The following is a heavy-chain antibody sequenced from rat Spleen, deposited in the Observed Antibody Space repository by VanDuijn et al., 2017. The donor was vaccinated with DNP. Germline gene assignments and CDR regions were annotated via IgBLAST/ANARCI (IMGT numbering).Heavy chain of an antibody. J-gene: IGHJ3*01. CDR1: GFTFSDYY. Sequence: EVQLVESGGGLVQPGRSLKLSCAASGFTFSDYYMAWVRQAPTKGLEWVAYISYDGGSTYYGDSVKGRFTISRDNAKSTLYLQMNSLRSEDMATYYCARGRGWFAYWGQGTLVTVSS. V-gene: IGHV5-22*01. CDR3: ARGRGWFAY. D-gene: IGHD4-3*01. CDR2: ISYDGGST.